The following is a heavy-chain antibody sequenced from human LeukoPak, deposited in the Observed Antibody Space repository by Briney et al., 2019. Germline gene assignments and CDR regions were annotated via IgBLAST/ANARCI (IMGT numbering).Heavy chain of an antibody. Sequence: SETLSLTCTVSGGSISSSSYYWGWIRQPPGKGLEWTGYIYYSGSTNYNPSLKSRVTISVDTSKNQFSLKLSSVTAADTAVYYCARGRGTYYYYGMDVWGQGTTVTVSS. J-gene: IGHJ6*02. V-gene: IGHV4-61*05. CDR3: ARGRGTYYYYGMDV. CDR1: GGSISSSSYY. D-gene: IGHD1-26*01. CDR2: IYYSGST.